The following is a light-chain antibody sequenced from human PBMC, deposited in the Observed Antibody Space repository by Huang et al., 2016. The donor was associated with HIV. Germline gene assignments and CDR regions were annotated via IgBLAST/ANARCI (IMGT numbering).Light chain of an antibody. CDR1: HSLTHTDGSTY. Sequence: DVVMSQSPLSLPVTPGQPASISCRSSHSLTHTDGSTYLNWFQQRPGQSPRRLIYKGSYRDSGVPDRFSGSGSGTNFTLRINKVGAEDVGVYFCNQGTHWPPTFGQGTKVEI. CDR3: NQGTHWPPT. V-gene: IGKV2-30*02. CDR2: KGS. J-gene: IGKJ1*01.